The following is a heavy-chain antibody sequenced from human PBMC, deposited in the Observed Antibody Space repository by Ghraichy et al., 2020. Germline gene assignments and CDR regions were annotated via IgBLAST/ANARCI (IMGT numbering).Heavy chain of an antibody. D-gene: IGHD3-22*01. CDR3: AKERDTSGYYSFRGDYYGMDV. J-gene: IGHJ6*02. Sequence: GGSLRLSCAASGFTFSTYAMHWVRQAPGQGLEWVAVVSYDGSSKNYADSGRFTISRDNSKNTLFLQMNFVRPEDTAVYYCAKERDTSGYYSFRGDYYGMDVWGQGTTVTVSS. V-gene: IGHV3-30*04. CDR1: GFTFSTYA. CDR2: VSYDGSSK.